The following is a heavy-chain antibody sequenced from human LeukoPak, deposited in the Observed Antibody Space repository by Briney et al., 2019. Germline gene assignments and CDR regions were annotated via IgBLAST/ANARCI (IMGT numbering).Heavy chain of an antibody. CDR1: GYTFTGYY. J-gene: IGHJ4*02. CDR3: ARVAYYYDSSPFDY. CDR2: INPNSGGT. Sequence: GASVKVSCKASGYTFTGYYMHWVRQAPGQGPEWMGWINPNSGGTNYAQKFQGRVTMTRDTSISTAYMELSRLRSDDTAVYYCARVAYYYDSSPFDYWGQGTLVTVSS. V-gene: IGHV1-2*02. D-gene: IGHD3-22*01.